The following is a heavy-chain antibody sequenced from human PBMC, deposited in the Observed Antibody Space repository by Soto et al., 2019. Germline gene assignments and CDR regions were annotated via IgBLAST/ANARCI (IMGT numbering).Heavy chain of an antibody. CDR3: ARHPGYCSSDRCNGQYTLDV. CDR2: LYSDRDT. V-gene: IGHV4-39*01. CDR1: GGSISSNSYS. J-gene: IGHJ6*02. D-gene: IGHD2-15*01. Sequence: SETLSLTCSVSGGSISSNSYSWGWIRQPPGKGLEWIATLYSDRDTYYNPSLKSRVTISADTSQNQFSLDLTSVTATDTAVYFCARHPGYCSSDRCNGQYTLDVWGQGTTVTVSS.